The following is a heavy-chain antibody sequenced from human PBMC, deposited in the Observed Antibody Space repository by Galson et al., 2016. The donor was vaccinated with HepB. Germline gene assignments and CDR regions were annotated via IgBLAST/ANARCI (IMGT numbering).Heavy chain of an antibody. D-gene: IGHD1-14*01. V-gene: IGHV3-11*03. CDR3: ARNTPSPGNGAYFDY. Sequence: SLRLSCAASGFTFNCYMSWVRQAPGKGLEWISYISTTSSYALYADSVKGRFTISRDNARNSLYLQRNSLRADDTAVYYCARNTPSPGNGAYFDYWGRGALVTVSS. CDR1: GFTFNCY. J-gene: IGHJ4*02. CDR2: ISTTSSYA.